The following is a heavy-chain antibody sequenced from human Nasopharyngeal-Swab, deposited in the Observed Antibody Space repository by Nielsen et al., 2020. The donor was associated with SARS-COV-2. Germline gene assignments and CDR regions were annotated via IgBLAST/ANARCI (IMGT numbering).Heavy chain of an antibody. CDR3: ARDQRGSGWYSWSQGLDY. Sequence: PWNGLERIGYIYDSGSTNYNPSLKSRVTISVDTSKNQFSLKLSSVTAADTAVYYCARDQRGSGWYSWSQGLDYWGQGTLITVSS. D-gene: IGHD6-19*01. J-gene: IGHJ4*02. CDR2: IYDSGST. V-gene: IGHV4-59*01.